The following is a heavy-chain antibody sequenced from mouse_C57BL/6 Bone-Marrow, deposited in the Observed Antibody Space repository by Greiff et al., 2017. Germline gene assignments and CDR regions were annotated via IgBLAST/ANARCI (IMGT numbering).Heavy chain of an antibody. V-gene: IGHV5-6*01. J-gene: IGHJ3*01. Sequence: VQLQQSGGDLVKPGGSLKLSCAASGFTFSSYGMSWVRQTPDKRLEWVATISSGGSYTYYPDSVKGRFTISRDNAKNTLYLQMSSLKSEDTAMYYCATLCGTYPSWFAYWGQGTLVTVSA. CDR2: ISSGGSYT. CDR3: ATLCGTYPSWFAY. CDR1: GFTFSSYG. D-gene: IGHD1-1*02.